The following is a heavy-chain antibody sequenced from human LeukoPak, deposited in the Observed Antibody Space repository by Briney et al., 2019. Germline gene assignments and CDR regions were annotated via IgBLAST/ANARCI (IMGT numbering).Heavy chain of an antibody. CDR2: TSDDGTKT. CDR3: AREGFYGSGSSPTFYFDY. J-gene: IGHJ4*02. Sequence: GGSLRLSCAASGFIFSDFAMHWVRQAPGKGLEWLAGTSDDGTKTYYAQSVKGRFTISRDNSKNTLYLQMNSLRPEDTAVYYCAREGFYGSGSSPTFYFDYWGQGTLVTVSS. CDR1: GFIFSDFA. D-gene: IGHD3-10*01. V-gene: IGHV3-30-3*01.